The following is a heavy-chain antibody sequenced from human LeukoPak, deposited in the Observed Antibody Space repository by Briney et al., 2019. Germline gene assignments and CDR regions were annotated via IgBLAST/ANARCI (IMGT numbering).Heavy chain of an antibody. CDR1: GVSISSYY. Sequence: PAETLSLTCTVSGVSISSYYWSWIRQPPGKGLEWIGYIYYSGSTNYNPSLKSRVTISVDTSKNQFSLKLSSVTAADTAVYYCARVPPYGSGSYYVDAFDIWGQGTMVTVSS. CDR2: IYYSGST. V-gene: IGHV4-59*01. D-gene: IGHD3-10*01. CDR3: ARVPPYGSGSYYVDAFDI. J-gene: IGHJ3*02.